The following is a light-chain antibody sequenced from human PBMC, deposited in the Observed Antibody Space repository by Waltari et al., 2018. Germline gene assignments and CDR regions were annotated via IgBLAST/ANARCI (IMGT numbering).Light chain of an antibody. CDR3: SAYAGSNKGV. J-gene: IGLJ1*01. Sequence: QSALTQPPSASGSPGQSVTIPCTGTRSHVGRLNYVSWYQQHPGKAPKPIIFEVSKRPSGVPYRFSGSKSGNTASLTVSGLQAEDEADYYCSAYAGSNKGVFGSGTKVTVL. CDR2: EVS. CDR1: RSHVGRLNY. V-gene: IGLV2-8*01.